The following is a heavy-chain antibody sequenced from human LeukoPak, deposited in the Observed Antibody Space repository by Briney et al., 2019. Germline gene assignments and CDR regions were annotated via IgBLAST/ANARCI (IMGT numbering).Heavy chain of an antibody. Sequence: ASVKVSCKASGYTFTGHYMHWVRQAPGQGLEWMGWINPNSGDTYYAQKFQGRVTMTRDTSISTAYMELTRLRSDDTAVYYCARDSASYPSLVDYWGQGTLVTVSS. CDR2: INPNSGDT. V-gene: IGHV1-2*02. J-gene: IGHJ4*02. D-gene: IGHD3-10*01. CDR1: GYTFTGHY. CDR3: ARDSASYPSLVDY.